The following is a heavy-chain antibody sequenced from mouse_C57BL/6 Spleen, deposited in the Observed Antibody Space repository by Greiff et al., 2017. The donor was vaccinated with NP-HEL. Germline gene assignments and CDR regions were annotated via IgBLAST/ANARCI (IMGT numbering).Heavy chain of an antibody. V-gene: IGHV1-82*01. CDR3: ARETTTVVAPYWYFDV. D-gene: IGHD1-1*01. J-gene: IGHJ1*03. Sequence: VQVVESGPELVKPGASVKISCKASGYAFSSSWMNWVKQRPGKGLEWIGRIYPGDGDTNYNGKFKGKATLTADKSSSTAYMQLSSLTSEDSAVYFCARETTTVVAPYWYFDVWGTGTTVTVSS. CDR1: GYAFSSSW. CDR2: IYPGDGDT.